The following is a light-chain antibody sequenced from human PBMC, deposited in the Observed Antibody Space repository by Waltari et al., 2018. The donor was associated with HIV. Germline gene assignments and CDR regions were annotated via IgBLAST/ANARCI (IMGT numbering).Light chain of an antibody. CDR1: SPNIGSNY. CDR2: RSN. Sequence: QSVLTQPPSASGTPGQRVTIPCSGSSPNIGSNYVYWYQQLPGTAPKLLIYRSNQRPSGVPGRFSGSKSGTSASLAISGLRSEDEADYYCAAWDDSLSGHVVFGGGTKLTVL. CDR3: AAWDDSLSGHVV. J-gene: IGLJ2*01. V-gene: IGLV1-47*01.